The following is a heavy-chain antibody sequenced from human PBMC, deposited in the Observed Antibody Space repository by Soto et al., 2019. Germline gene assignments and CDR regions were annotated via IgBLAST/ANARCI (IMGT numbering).Heavy chain of an antibody. J-gene: IGHJ6*02. CDR1: GDNFKKNV. V-gene: IGHV1-69*10. CDR3: ARGPLRPSAMVV. Sequence: ASVKVSCKTSGDNFKKNVFTWVRQAPGQGLEWMGGTIPALGKTHYIEKLQGRVTLTVDDATRTVYMEGRDLTSEDTAIYHGARGPLRPSAMVVGDQETTLTVSS. CDR2: TIPALGKT.